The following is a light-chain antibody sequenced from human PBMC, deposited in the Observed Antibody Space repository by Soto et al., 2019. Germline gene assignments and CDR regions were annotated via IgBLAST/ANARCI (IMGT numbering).Light chain of an antibody. J-gene: IGLJ2*01. CDR3: SSYTSSSTVV. Sequence: QSVLTQPASVSGSPGQSITISCTGTSSDVGGHNYVSWYQHHPGKAPKLMIYDVSNRPSGVSNRFSGSKSGNTASLTISGHQAEDEADYYCSSYTSSSTVVFGGGTKLTVL. CDR1: SSDVGGHNY. V-gene: IGLV2-14*03. CDR2: DVS.